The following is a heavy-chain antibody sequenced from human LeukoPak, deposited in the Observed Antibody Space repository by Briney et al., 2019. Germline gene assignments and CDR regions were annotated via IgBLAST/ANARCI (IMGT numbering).Heavy chain of an antibody. J-gene: IGHJ4*02. CDR3: TTGIRGD. Sequence: GGSLRLSCAASGLTFTNAWMNWVRQAPGKGLEWVGRIASKTDGGTTDYAAPVKGRFTISRDDSKNTLFLQMNSLKTEDTAVYYCTTGIRGDCGQGTLVTVSS. V-gene: IGHV3-15*04. CDR1: GLTFTNAW. CDR2: IASKTDGGTT.